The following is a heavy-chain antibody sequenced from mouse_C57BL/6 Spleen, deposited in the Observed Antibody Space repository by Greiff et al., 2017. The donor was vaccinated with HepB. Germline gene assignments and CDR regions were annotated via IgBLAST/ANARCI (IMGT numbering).Heavy chain of an antibody. CDR1: GYTFTDYE. J-gene: IGHJ4*01. CDR2: IDPETGGT. V-gene: IGHV1-15*01. Sequence: QVQLKESGAELVRPGASVTLSCKASGYTFTDYEMHWVKQTPVHGLEWIGAIDPETGGTAYNQKFKGKAILTADKSSSTAYMELRSLTSEDSAVYYCTRDVGYAMDYWGQGTSVTVSS. CDR3: TRDVGYAMDY.